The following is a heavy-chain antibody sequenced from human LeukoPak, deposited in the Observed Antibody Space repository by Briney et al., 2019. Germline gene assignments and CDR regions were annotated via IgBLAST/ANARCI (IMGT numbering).Heavy chain of an antibody. V-gene: IGHV1-69*05. D-gene: IGHD5-12*01. J-gene: IGHJ4*02. Sequence: ASVKVSCKASGGTFSSHAISWVRQAPGQGLEWVGGIIPIFGTTNYAQKFQGRVTITTDESTSTGYMELRSLRSDDAAVYYCARGDSGYDYGFDNWGQGTLVTVSS. CDR3: ARGDSGYDYGFDN. CDR2: IIPIFGTT. CDR1: GGTFSSHA.